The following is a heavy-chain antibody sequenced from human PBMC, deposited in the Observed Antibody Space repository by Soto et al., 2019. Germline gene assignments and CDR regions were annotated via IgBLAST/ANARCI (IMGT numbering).Heavy chain of an antibody. CDR1: GGSFSGYY. CDR2: INHSGST. D-gene: IGHD6-19*01. CDR3: ARGAPGIAVAGNWFDP. J-gene: IGHJ5*02. V-gene: IGHV4-34*01. Sequence: QVQLQQWGAGLLKPSETLSLTCAVYGGSFSGYYWSWIRQPPGKGLEWIGEINHSGSTNYNPSLKSRVTISVDTSKNQFSLKLGSVTAADTAVYYCARGAPGIAVAGNWFDPWGQGTLVTVSS.